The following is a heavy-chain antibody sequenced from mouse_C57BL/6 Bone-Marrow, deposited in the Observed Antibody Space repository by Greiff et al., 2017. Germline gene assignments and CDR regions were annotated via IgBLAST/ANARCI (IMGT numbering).Heavy chain of an antibody. CDR3: ASSPITPVVSTDFDY. Sequence: VQLQQSGPELVKPGASVKISCKASGYAFSSSWMNWVKQRPGKGLEWIGRIYPGDGDTNYNGKFKGKATLTADKSSSTAYIQLSSLSSEDSAVYFCASSPITPVVSTDFDYWGQGTTLTVSS. CDR2: IYPGDGDT. D-gene: IGHD1-1*01. CDR1: GYAFSSSW. V-gene: IGHV1-82*01. J-gene: IGHJ2*01.